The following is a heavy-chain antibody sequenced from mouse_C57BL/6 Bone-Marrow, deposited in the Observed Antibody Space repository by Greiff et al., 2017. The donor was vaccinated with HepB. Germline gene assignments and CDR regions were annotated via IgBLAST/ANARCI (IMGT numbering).Heavy chain of an antibody. D-gene: IGHD1-1*02. Sequence: VQGVESGPGLVQPSQCLSITCTASGFSFTSYGVHWVRQSPGKGLEWLGVIWRGGSTDYNAASMSRLSIIKDNSKNQVFFKMNSLQADDTAIYYCAKKVVRPYWYFDVWGTGTTVTVSS. CDR2: IWRGGST. CDR1: GFSFTSYG. CDR3: AKKVVRPYWYFDV. J-gene: IGHJ1*03. V-gene: IGHV2-5*01.